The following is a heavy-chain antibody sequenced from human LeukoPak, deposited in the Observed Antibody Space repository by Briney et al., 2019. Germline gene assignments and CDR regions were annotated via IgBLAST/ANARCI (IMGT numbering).Heavy chain of an antibody. CDR3: ARDQEGFDY. V-gene: IGHV1-46*01. J-gene: IGHJ4*02. CDR1: GYTFTSNY. Sequence: ASVKVSCKASGYTFTSNYIHWVRQAPGQGLEWMGMIYPRDGSTSYAQKFQGRVTVTRDTSTSTVHMEPSGLRSEDTAVYYCARDQEGFDYWGQGTLVTVSS. CDR2: IYPRDGST.